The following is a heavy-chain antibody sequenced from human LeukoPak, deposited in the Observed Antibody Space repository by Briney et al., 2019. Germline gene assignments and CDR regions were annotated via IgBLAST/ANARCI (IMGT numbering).Heavy chain of an antibody. CDR3: AKSPVTGAPFDY. Sequence: SGGSLRLSCAASGFTFSDYAMHWVRQAPGKGLEWVAVISYDGSNKYYADSVKGRFTISRDNSKNTLYLQMNSLRAEDTAVYYCAKSPVTGAPFDYWGQGTLVTVSS. V-gene: IGHV3-30*18. J-gene: IGHJ4*02. CDR2: ISYDGSNK. D-gene: IGHD1-20*01. CDR1: GFTFSDYA.